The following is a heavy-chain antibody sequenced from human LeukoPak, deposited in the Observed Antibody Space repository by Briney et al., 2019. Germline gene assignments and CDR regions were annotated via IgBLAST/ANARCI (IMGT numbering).Heavy chain of an antibody. CDR1: GYTFTTYD. J-gene: IGHJ6*03. V-gene: IGHV1-8*01. Sequence: ASVKVSCKASGYTFTTYDINWVRQATGQGLEWVGWMNPNSGNTGYAQKFQGRVTMTRNTSISTAYMELSSLRSEDTAVYYCARRDYYGSGSYPYYYQNHMDVWGKGTTVTISS. CDR3: ARRDYYGSGSYPYYYQNHMDV. CDR2: MNPNSGNT. D-gene: IGHD3-10*01.